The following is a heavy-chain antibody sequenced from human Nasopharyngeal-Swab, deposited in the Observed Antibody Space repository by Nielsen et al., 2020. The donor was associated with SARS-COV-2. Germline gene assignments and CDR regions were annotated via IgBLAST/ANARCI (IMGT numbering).Heavy chain of an antibody. CDR2: ISGSGGST. V-gene: IGHV3-23*01. J-gene: IGHJ5*02. Sequence: WIRQPPGKGLEWVSAISGSGGSTYYADDVKGRFTISRDNSKNTLYLQMNSLRAEDTAVYYCAKDETYYDFWSGYFRWFDPWGQGTLVTVSS. D-gene: IGHD3-3*01. CDR3: AKDETYYDFWSGYFRWFDP.